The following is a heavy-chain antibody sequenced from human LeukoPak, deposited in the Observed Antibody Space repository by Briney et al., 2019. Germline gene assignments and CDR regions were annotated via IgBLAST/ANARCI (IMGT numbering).Heavy chain of an antibody. J-gene: IGHJ5*02. CDR2: ISSSSSYI. CDR3: ARDASVVVAATGWFDP. CDR1: GFTFSSYS. Sequence: GGSLRLSCAASGFTFSSYSMNWVRQAPGKGLEWVSFISSSSSYIYYADSVKGRFTISRDNAKNSLYLQMNSLRAEDTAVYYCARDASVVVAATGWFDPWGQGTLVTVSS. D-gene: IGHD2-15*01. V-gene: IGHV3-21*01.